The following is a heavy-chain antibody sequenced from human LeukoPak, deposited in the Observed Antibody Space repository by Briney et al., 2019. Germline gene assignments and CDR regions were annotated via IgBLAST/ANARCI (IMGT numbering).Heavy chain of an antibody. CDR1: GFTFSSYS. CDR2: ISSSSSAI. J-gene: IGHJ4*02. D-gene: IGHD6-19*01. Sequence: GRSLRLSCAASGFTFSSYSMNWVRQAPGKGLEWVSYISSSSSAIYYADSVKGRFTISRDNAKNSLYLQMNSLRAEDTAVYYCARVIYSSGSAIDYWGQGTLVTVSS. V-gene: IGHV3-48*01. CDR3: ARVIYSSGSAIDY.